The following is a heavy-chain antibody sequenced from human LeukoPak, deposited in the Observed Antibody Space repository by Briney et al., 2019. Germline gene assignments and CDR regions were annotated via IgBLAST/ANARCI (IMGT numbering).Heavy chain of an antibody. CDR3: GRAGYYDNRGDGFDV. V-gene: IGHV1-18*01. D-gene: IGHD3-22*01. CDR1: GYIFTSYG. CDR2: IGVYRGNR. J-gene: IGHJ3*01. Sequence: GASVKVSCKTSGYIFTSYGIGWVRQAPGQGLEWMGWIGVYRGNRNFAQNLQGRLTLTTDTSTNTAYMELRSLTSDDTAVYYCGRAGYYDNRGDGFDVWGQGTKVTVSS.